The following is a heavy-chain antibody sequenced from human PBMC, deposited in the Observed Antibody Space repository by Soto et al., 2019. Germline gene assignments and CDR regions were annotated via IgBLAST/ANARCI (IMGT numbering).Heavy chain of an antibody. Sequence: PGESLKSSCKVSGYSFTSYWISWLRQMPGKVLEWMGRIDPSDSYTNYSPSFQGHVTISADKSISTAYLQWSSLKASDTAMYYCVFFGDSYTPEPYYGMDVWGQATTVTVSS. D-gene: IGHD2-21*02. J-gene: IGHJ6*02. CDR3: VFFGDSYTPEPYYGMDV. V-gene: IGHV5-10-1*01. CDR2: IDPSDSYT. CDR1: GYSFTSYW.